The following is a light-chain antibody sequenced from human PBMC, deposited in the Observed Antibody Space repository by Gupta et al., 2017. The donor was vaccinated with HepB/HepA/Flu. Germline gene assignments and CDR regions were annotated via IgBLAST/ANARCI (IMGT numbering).Light chain of an antibody. CDR1: NLGDKY. Sequence: SYELTQPPSVSVSPGQTAGITCSGNNLGDKYVSWYQQKPGQSPVLVIYQDNNRSSGIPERFSGSNSGNTATLTITGTQSVDEADYFCQAWDSSARVFGGGTMLTVL. V-gene: IGLV3-1*01. J-gene: IGLJ3*02. CDR3: QAWDSSARV. CDR2: QDN.